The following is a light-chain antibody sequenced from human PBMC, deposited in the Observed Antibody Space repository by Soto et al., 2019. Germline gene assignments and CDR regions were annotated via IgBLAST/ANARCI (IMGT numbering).Light chain of an antibody. CDR1: RGIAPY. J-gene: IGKJ4*01. V-gene: IGKV1-27*01. Sequence: DVQMTQSPSSLSAFVGDRVTITCRASRGIAPYLAWFQQKPGKVPKLLIYATSTLQSGVPSRFSGSGSGTDFTLTVTSLQPEDVGTYYCQKYNSAPLTFGGGTKVEIK. CDR3: QKYNSAPLT. CDR2: ATS.